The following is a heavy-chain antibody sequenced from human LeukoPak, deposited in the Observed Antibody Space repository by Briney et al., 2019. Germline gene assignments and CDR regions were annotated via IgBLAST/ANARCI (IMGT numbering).Heavy chain of an antibody. Sequence: GASVKVSCKASGYTFTSYGISWVRQAPGQGLEWMGWISAYNGNTNYAQKLQGRVTMTTDTSTSTAYMELRSLRSDDTAVYYCARGIVATIWYSHPEPPCYFDYWGQGTLVTVSS. CDR3: ARGIVATIWYSHPEPPCYFDY. D-gene: IGHD5-12*01. CDR1: GYTFTSYG. CDR2: ISAYNGNT. V-gene: IGHV1-18*01. J-gene: IGHJ4*02.